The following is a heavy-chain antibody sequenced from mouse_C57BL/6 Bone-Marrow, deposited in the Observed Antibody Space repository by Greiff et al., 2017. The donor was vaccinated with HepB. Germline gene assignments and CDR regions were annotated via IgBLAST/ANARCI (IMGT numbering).Heavy chain of an antibody. V-gene: IGHV5-12*01. Sequence: EVQGVESGGGLVQPGGSLKLSCAASGFTFSDYYMYWVRQTPEKRLEWVAYISNGGGSTYYPDTVKGRFTISRDNAKNTLYLQMSRLKSEDTAMYYCARHYYGSSYDDWYFDVWGTGTTVTVSS. D-gene: IGHD1-1*01. CDR1: GFTFSDYY. J-gene: IGHJ1*03. CDR3: ARHYYGSSYDDWYFDV. CDR2: ISNGGGST.